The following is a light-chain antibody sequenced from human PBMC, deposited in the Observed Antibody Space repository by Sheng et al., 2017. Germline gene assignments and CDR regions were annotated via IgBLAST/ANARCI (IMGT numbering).Light chain of an antibody. CDR3: SSYTSTSTV. J-gene: IGLJ3*02. V-gene: IGLV2-14*03. CDR1: SSDVGGYNY. CDR2: DVS. Sequence: QSALTQPASVSGSAGQSITISCTGTSSDVGGYNYVSWYQQHPGKAPKLMISDVSNRPSGVSNRFSGSKSGNTASLTISGLQAEDEADYYCSSYTSTSTVFGGGTKLTVL.